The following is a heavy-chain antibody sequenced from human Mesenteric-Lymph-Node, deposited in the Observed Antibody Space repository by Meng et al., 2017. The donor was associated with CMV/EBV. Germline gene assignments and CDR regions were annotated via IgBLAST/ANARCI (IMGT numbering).Heavy chain of an antibody. CDR3: ARVGRVTHGF. J-gene: IGHJ4*02. Sequence: SGAAYGFIFRDYYMSWIRQDQGKGLEWIAYIRSSSSVIYYADSVKGRFTISRDNAKNSLSLQMNSLRAEDTAVYYCARVGRVTHGFWGQGTLVTVSS. V-gene: IGHV3-11*01. D-gene: IGHD3-10*01. CDR1: GFIFRDYY. CDR2: IRSSSSVI.